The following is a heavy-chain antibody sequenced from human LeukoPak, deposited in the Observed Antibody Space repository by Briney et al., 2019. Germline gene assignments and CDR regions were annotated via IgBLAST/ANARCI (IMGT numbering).Heavy chain of an antibody. J-gene: IGHJ4*02. D-gene: IGHD3-16*02. V-gene: IGHV3-7*01. Sequence: GGSLRLSCAASEFTFSTYWMTWVRQAPGKRLEWVANINQDGSEKNYVDSVKGRFTVSRDNAKNSLFLQMNSLRAEDTAVYYCATYRVRRLNSLDYWGRGTLVTVSS. CDR3: ATYRVRRLNSLDY. CDR2: INQDGSEK. CDR1: EFTFSTYW.